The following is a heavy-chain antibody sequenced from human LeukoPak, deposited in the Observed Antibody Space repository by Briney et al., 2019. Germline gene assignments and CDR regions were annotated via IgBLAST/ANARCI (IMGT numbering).Heavy chain of an antibody. D-gene: IGHD1-26*01. Sequence: GASVKVSCKASGGTFSTYSISWVRQAPGQGLEWMGRIIPILAKANYAQKFQGRVTITADKYTSTAYVDLSSLRSEDTAVYYCARGGQFPTGAHFDYWRQGTPVTVSS. J-gene: IGHJ4*02. CDR1: GGTFSTYS. V-gene: IGHV1-69*04. CDR2: IIPILAKA. CDR3: ARGGQFPTGAHFDY.